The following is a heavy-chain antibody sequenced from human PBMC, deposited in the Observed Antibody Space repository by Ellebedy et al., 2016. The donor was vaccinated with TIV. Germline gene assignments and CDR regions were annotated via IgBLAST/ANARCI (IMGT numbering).Heavy chain of an antibody. V-gene: IGHV3-11*06. Sequence: PGGSLRLSCAASGFTFSDYYMSWIRQAPGKGLEWVSYISSSSSYTNYADSVKGRFTISRDNAKNSLYLQMNSLRAEDTAVYYCAADVDTAMGAGGYWGQGTLVTVSS. CDR2: ISSSSSYT. J-gene: IGHJ4*02. CDR3: AADVDTAMGAGGY. CDR1: GFTFSDYY. D-gene: IGHD5-18*01.